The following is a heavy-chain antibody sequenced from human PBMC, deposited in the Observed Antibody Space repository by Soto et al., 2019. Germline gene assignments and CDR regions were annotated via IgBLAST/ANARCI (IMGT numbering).Heavy chain of an antibody. Sequence: GGSLRLSCAASGFTFSSYAMSWVRQAPGKGLEWVSAISGSGGSTYYADSVKGRFTISRDNSKNTLYLQMNSLRAEDTAVYYCARAILGYCSGGSFDYWGQGTLVTVSS. V-gene: IGHV3-23*01. CDR3: ARAILGYCSGGSFDY. CDR1: GFTFSSYA. D-gene: IGHD2-15*01. CDR2: ISGSGGST. J-gene: IGHJ4*02.